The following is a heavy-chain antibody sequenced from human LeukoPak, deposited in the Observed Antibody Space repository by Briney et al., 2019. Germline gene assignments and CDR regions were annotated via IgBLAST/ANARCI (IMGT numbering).Heavy chain of an antibody. Sequence: GESLKISCKGYGYSFTSYWIGWVRQMPGKGLEWMGIIYPGDSDTRYNPSFQDQVTISADKSISTAYLQWSSLRASDTAMYYCARQRFTMRAYAGNWFDPWGQGTLVTVSS. J-gene: IGHJ5*02. CDR3: ARQRFTMRAYAGNWFDP. V-gene: IGHV5-51*01. CDR2: IYPGDSDT. CDR1: GYSFTSYW. D-gene: IGHD3-10*01.